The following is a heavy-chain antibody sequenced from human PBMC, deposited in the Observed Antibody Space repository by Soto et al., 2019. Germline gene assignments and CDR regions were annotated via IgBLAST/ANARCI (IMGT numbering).Heavy chain of an antibody. CDR2: ISGDGGTT. J-gene: IGHJ4*02. CDR1: GFTFSSYA. D-gene: IGHD3-22*01. Sequence: GGSLRLSCAASGFTFSSYAMLWVRQAPGKGLEWVSIISGDGGTTFYADSVKGRFTISRDNSRNTLYVQMNSLRAEDTAIYYCTKGYHFDNSGYSLPDYWGQGTLVTV. V-gene: IGHV3-23*01. CDR3: TKGYHFDNSGYSLPDY.